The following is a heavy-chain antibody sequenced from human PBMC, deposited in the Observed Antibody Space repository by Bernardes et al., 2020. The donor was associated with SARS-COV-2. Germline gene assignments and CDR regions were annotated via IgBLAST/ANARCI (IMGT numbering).Heavy chain of an antibody. CDR1: LVTVRDHY. CDR2: SRVKGDSYTT. Sequence: GSPRRSIAAFLVTVRDHYMDCVLQAPGKGLEWVGSSRVKGDSYTTEYAASVEGRFTISRDDSKHSVYLQMNSLKIEDTAVYYCARDQWRPDYYYGLDVWGQGTKVTVS. CDR3: ARDQWRPDYYYGLDV. V-gene: IGHV3-72*01. J-gene: IGHJ6*02. D-gene: IGHD6-19*01.